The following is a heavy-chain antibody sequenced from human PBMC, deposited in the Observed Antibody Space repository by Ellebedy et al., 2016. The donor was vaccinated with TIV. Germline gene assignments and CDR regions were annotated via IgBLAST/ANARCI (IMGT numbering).Heavy chain of an antibody. Sequence: ASVKVSXXASGYTYIGYYLHWVRQAPGQGLEWMGWINPNSGGTNYAQKFQGWVTMTRDTSISTAYMELSRLRSDDTAVYYCARARPYYASGTYYTRHISLVAVGPSGYYGMDVWGQGTTVTVSS. CDR3: ARARPYYASGTYYTRHISLVAVGPSGYYGMDV. V-gene: IGHV1-2*04. CDR2: INPNSGGT. CDR1: GYTYIGYY. J-gene: IGHJ6*02. D-gene: IGHD3-10*01.